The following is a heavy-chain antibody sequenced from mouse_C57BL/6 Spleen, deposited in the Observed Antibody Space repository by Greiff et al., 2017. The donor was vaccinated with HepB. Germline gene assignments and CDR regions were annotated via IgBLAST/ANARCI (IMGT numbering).Heavy chain of an antibody. J-gene: IGHJ3*01. V-gene: IGHV1-64*01. CDR1: GYTFTSYW. Sequence: QVQLQQPGAELVKPGASVKLSCKASGYTFTSYWMHWVKQRPGQGLEWIGMIHPNSVSTNYNEKFKSKATLTVDKSSSTAYMQLSSLTSEDSAVYYCARTEDGYYWCAYWGQGTRVTVSA. CDR2: IHPNSVST. CDR3: ARTEDGYYWCAY. D-gene: IGHD2-3*01.